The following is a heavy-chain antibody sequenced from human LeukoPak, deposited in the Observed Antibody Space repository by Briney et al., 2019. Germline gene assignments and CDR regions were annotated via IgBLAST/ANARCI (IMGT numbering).Heavy chain of an antibody. CDR3: AKMADTAMDAFDI. CDR1: GFTFSSYG. V-gene: IGHV3-30*18. D-gene: IGHD5-18*01. CDR2: ISYDGSNK. Sequence: GGSLRLSCATSGFTFSSYGMHWVRQAPGKGLEWVAVISYDGSNKYYADSVKGRFTISRDNSKNTLYLQMNSLRAEDTAVYYCAKMADTAMDAFDIWGQGTMVTVSS. J-gene: IGHJ3*02.